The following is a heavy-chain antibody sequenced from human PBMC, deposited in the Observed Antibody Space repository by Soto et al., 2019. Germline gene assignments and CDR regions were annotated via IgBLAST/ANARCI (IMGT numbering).Heavy chain of an antibody. CDR2: IYPSDSDT. V-gene: IGHV5-51*01. Sequence: GESLKISCKGSGYNFAGYWIAWVRQMPGKGLELMGIIYPSDSDTRHRPSFQGQVTISADKSISSAYLQWSSLRASDTAMYYCARGGVSTRTFDYWGKGTPVTVSS. J-gene: IGHJ4*02. D-gene: IGHD3-3*01. CDR1: GYNFAGYW. CDR3: ARGGVSTRTFDY.